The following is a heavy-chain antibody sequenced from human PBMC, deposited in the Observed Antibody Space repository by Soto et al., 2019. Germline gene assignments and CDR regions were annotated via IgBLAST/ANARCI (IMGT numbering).Heavy chain of an antibody. Sequence: QVQLVESGGGVVQPGRSLRLSCAASGFTFSSYGMHWVRQAPGKGLEWVAVISYDGSNKYYADSVKGRFTISRDNCKNALYVQMNSRGGEDTAVYYCARSGLVIDYWGPGALVSVSS. CDR2: ISYDGSNK. CDR1: GFTFSSYG. V-gene: IGHV3-30*03. J-gene: IGHJ4*02. D-gene: IGHD3-9*01. CDR3: ARSGLVIDY.